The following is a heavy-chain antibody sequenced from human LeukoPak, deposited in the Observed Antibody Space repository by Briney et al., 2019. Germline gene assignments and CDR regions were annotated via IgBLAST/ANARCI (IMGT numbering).Heavy chain of an antibody. Sequence: SETLSLTCTVSGDSISSSTYYWGWLRRPPGKGLEWIGSIYYSGTTYYNPSLKRRVTISVDTSKNQFSLKLSSVTAADTAVYYCARHKGTTLDYWGQGTLVTVSS. V-gene: IGHV4-39*01. CDR1: GDSISSSTYY. D-gene: IGHD4-17*01. J-gene: IGHJ4*02. CDR2: IYYSGTT. CDR3: ARHKGTTLDY.